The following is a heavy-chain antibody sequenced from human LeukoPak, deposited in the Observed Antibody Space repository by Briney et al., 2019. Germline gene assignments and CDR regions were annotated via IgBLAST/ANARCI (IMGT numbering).Heavy chain of an antibody. Sequence: PGGSLRLSCAASGFTFSDYYMSWIRQAPGKGLEWVSYISSSGSTIYYADSVKGRFTISRDNSKNTFYLQMNSLRAEDTAVYYCAKGSGSGWYGWFAPWGQGTLVTVSS. CDR2: ISSSGSTI. D-gene: IGHD6-13*01. CDR1: GFTFSDYY. J-gene: IGHJ5*02. V-gene: IGHV3-11*01. CDR3: AKGSGSGWYGWFAP.